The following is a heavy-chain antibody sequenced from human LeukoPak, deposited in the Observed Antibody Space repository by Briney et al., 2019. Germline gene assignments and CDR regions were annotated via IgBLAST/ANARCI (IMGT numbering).Heavy chain of an antibody. CDR2: IYYSGST. CDR3: ARWSSGWSLRDYYYYYMDV. V-gene: IGHV4-59*12. Sequence: SETLSLTCTVSGGSISSYYWSWIRQPPGKGLEWIGYIYYSGSTNYNPSLKSRVTISVDTSKNQFSLKLSSVTAADTAVYYCARWSSGWSLRDYYYYYMDVWGKGTTVTVSS. CDR1: GGSISSYY. D-gene: IGHD6-19*01. J-gene: IGHJ6*03.